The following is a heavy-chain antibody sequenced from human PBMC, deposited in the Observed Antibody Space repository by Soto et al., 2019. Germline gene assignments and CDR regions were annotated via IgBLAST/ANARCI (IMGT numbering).Heavy chain of an antibody. CDR1: GYPFTNYG. CDR2: ISPLNGNT. CDR3: XXXPPXXXXXRXXPLMAV. Sequence: QVQLVQSGGEVKKPGASVKVSCMASGYPFTNYGFSWVRQAXGXGLXXMGWISPLNGNTNYAQNFQGRIVLTTEASTSTVYMEVRSLRXDDTAXXYCXXXPPXXXXXRXXPLMAVWGPGTTVTVSS. J-gene: IGHJ6*02. V-gene: IGHV1-18*04.